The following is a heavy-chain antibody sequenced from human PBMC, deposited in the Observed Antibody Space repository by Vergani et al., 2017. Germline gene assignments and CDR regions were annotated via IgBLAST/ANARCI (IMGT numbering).Heavy chain of an antibody. J-gene: IGHJ6*02. V-gene: IGHV4-61*01. Sequence: QVQLQESGPGLVKPSETLSLTCTVSGGSVSSGSYYWSWIRQPPGKGLEWIGYIYYSGSTNYNPSLKSRVTISVDTSKNQFSLKLSSVTAADTAVYYCARCEYSSGWYSSYYYYGMDVWGQGTTVTVSS. D-gene: IGHD6-19*01. CDR2: IYYSGST. CDR3: ARCEYSSGWYSSYYYYGMDV. CDR1: GGSVSSGSYY.